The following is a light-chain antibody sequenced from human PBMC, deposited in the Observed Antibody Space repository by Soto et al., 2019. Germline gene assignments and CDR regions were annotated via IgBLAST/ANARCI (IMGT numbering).Light chain of an antibody. Sequence: QSALTQPPSASGSPGQSVTISCSGTSSDVGAYNYVSWYQQHPGKAPRLLIYEVSQRPSGVPDRFSGSKSANTASLTVSGLQPEDEADYYCSSYAGTNNLLYVFGTGTKLIVL. J-gene: IGLJ1*01. CDR1: SSDVGAYNY. CDR3: SSYAGTNNLLYV. CDR2: EVS. V-gene: IGLV2-8*01.